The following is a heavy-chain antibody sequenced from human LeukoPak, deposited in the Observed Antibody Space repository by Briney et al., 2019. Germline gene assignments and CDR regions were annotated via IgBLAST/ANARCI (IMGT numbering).Heavy chain of an antibody. CDR3: ARNSRPTGSGSYYYASNWFDP. J-gene: IGHJ5*02. CDR2: IYPGDSDT. Sequence: GESLKISCKGSGYSFTSYWIGWVRQMPGKGLEWMGIIYPGDSDTRYSPSFQGQVTISADKSISTAYLQWSSLKASDTAMYYCARNSRPTGSGSYYYASNWFDPWGQGTLVTVSS. D-gene: IGHD3-10*01. CDR1: GYSFTSYW. V-gene: IGHV5-51*01.